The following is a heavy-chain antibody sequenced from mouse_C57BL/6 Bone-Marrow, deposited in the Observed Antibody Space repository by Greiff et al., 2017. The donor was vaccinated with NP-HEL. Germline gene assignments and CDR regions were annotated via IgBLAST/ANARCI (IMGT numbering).Heavy chain of an antibody. J-gene: IGHJ1*03. CDR1: GFTFSSYG. CDR2: ISSGGSYT. Sequence: EVQLVESGGDLVKPGGSLKLSCAASGFTFSSYGMSWVRQTPDKRLEWVATISSGGSYTYYPASVKGRFTISRDNAKNTLYLQMSSLKSEDTAMYYCARRRLRRWYFDVWGTGTTVTVSS. D-gene: IGHD2-2*01. V-gene: IGHV5-6*01. CDR3: ARRRLRRWYFDV.